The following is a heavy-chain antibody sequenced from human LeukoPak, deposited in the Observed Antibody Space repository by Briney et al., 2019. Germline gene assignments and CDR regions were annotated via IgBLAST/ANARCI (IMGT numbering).Heavy chain of an antibody. V-gene: IGHV3-48*03. CDR2: ISSSGSTV. CDR1: GFTFSSYE. CDR3: APRPRYCSSTSCP. J-gene: IGHJ5*02. D-gene: IGHD2-2*01. Sequence: GGSLRLSCAASGFTFSSYEMNWVRQATGKVLECISYISSSGSTVYYADSVKGRFTISRDNAKNSLYLQMNSLRAEDTALYYCAPRPRYCSSTSCPWGQGTLVTVSS.